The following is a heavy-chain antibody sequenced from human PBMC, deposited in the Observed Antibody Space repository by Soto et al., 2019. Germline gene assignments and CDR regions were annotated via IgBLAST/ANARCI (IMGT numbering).Heavy chain of an antibody. CDR1: GFTFSSYS. CDR2: ISSSSSYI. CDR3: ARDFRRQWLLKGNYYGMDV. V-gene: IGHV3-21*01. D-gene: IGHD6-19*01. J-gene: IGHJ6*02. Sequence: EVQLVESGGGLVKPGGSLRLSCAASGFTFSSYSMNWVRQAPGKGLEWVSSISSSSSYIYYADSVKGRFTISRDNAKNSLYLQMNSLRAEDTAVYYCARDFRRQWLLKGNYYGMDVWGQGTTVTVSS.